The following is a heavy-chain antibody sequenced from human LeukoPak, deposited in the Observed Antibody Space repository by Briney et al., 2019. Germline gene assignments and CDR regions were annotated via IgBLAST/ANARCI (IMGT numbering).Heavy chain of an antibody. CDR2: INHSGST. Sequence: SETLSLTCAVYGGSFSGYYWSWIRQPPGKGLEWIGEINHSGSTNYNPSLESRVTISVDTSKNQFSLKLSSVTAADTAVYYCARGLSYSSSPIYYWGQGTLVTVSS. V-gene: IGHV4-34*01. CDR1: GGSFSGYY. J-gene: IGHJ4*02. CDR3: ARGLSYSSSPIYY. D-gene: IGHD6-13*01.